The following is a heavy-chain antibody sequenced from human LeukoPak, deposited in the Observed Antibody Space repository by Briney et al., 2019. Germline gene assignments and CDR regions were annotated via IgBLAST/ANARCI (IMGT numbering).Heavy chain of an antibody. Sequence: SETLSLSCTVSGGSLNGYYWGWIRQPPGKGLESIGYIHSSEGTAHSASLKSRLTISLDTPKNQFSLTLSSVTAADTAVYYCARHVYGEGMVVWGKGTTVTVSS. V-gene: IGHV4-59*08. J-gene: IGHJ6*04. D-gene: IGHD4-17*01. CDR3: ARHVYGEGMVV. CDR2: IHSSEGT. CDR1: GGSLNGYY.